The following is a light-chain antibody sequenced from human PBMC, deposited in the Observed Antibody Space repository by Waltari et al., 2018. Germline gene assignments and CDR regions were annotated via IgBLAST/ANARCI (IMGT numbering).Light chain of an antibody. Sequence: IQLTQSPSSLSASVGDRVTITCRASQDIGRYLAWYQQKPGKAPKLLIYVTSILQSGVSSRFSGSGSGTDFTLTITSLRPEDFATYYCQQVNTFPFTFGPGTKVDIK. V-gene: IGKV1-9*01. J-gene: IGKJ3*01. CDR2: VTS. CDR1: QDIGRY. CDR3: QQVNTFPFT.